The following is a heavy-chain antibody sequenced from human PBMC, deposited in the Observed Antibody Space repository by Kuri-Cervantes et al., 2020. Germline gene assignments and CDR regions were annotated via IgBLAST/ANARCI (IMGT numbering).Heavy chain of an antibody. J-gene: IGHJ6*02. CDR1: GFTFSSYA. CDR2: ISYDGSNK. D-gene: IGHD3-10*01. V-gene: IGHV3-30-3*01. CDR3: ARAGTMVRSRMDV. Sequence: GESLKISCAASGFTFSSYAMHGVRQAPGKGLERVAVISYDGSNKYYADSVKGRFTISRDNSKNTLYLQMNSLRAEDTAVYYCARAGTMVRSRMDVWGQGATVTVSS.